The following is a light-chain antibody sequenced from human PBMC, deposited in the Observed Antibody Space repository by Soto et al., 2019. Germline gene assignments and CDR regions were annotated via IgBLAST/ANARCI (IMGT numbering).Light chain of an antibody. Sequence: EIVLTQSPGTLSLSPGERATLSCRASQSVSNNYLAWYQQKPGQAPSLLIFGASNRAPDIPARFSGSGSGTEFTLTISSLQSEDFTVYSCLQYHNLWAFGQGTKVDIK. V-gene: IGKV3D-7*01. J-gene: IGKJ1*01. CDR2: GAS. CDR1: QSVSNNY. CDR3: LQYHNLWA.